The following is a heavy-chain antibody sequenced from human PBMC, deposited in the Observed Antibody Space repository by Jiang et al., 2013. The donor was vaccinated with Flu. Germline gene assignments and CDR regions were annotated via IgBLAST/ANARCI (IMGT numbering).Heavy chain of an antibody. J-gene: IGHJ4*02. V-gene: IGHV3-23*01. CDR3: AKGADRGAILGALSD. CDR2: ISGSGTTT. D-gene: IGHD1-26*01. CDR1: SSYA. Sequence: SSYAMNWLRQAPGKGLEWVSGISGSGTTTYYADSVKGRFTISRDNSKNTLYLQMNSLRAEDTAVHYCAKGADRGAILGALSDWGQGTLVTVSS.